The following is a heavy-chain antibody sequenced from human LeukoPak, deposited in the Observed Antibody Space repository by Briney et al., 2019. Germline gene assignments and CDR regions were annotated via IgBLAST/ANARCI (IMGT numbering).Heavy chain of an antibody. CDR2: IIPIFGTA. D-gene: IGHD5-12*01. J-gene: IGHJ4*02. CDR3: ARDFGGYDTYFDF. V-gene: IGHV1-69*01. Sequence: SVKVSCKASGGTFSSYAISWVRQAPGQGLEWMGGIIPIFGTANYAQKFQGRVTITADESTSTAYMELSSLRSEDTAVYYCARDFGGYDTYFDFWGQGTLVTVSS. CDR1: GGTFSSYA.